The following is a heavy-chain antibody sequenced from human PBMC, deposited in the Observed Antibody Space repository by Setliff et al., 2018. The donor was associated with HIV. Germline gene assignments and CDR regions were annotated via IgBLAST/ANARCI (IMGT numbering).Heavy chain of an antibody. CDR3: AGTYYYGSGATR. J-gene: IGHJ4*02. Sequence: ASVKVSCKASGYTFTSYYMHWVRQAPGQGLEWMGIINPSGGSTSYAQKFHGRVTMTRDTATSTVYMELSSLRSEDTAVYYCAGTYYYGSGATRWGQGTLVTVSS. D-gene: IGHD3-10*01. CDR1: GYTFTSYY. CDR2: INPSGGST. V-gene: IGHV1-46*01.